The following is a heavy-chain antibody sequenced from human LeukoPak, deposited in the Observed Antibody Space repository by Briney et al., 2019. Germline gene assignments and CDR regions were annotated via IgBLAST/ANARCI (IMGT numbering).Heavy chain of an antibody. D-gene: IGHD6-19*01. CDR2: IIPIFGTA. CDR3: ARDGAVAGGDY. Sequence: ASVKVSRKASGGTFSSYAISWVRQAPGQGLEWMGGIIPIFGTANYAQKFQGRVTITADESTSTAYMELSSLRSEDTAVYYCARDGAVAGGDYWGQGTLVTVSS. V-gene: IGHV1-69*01. J-gene: IGHJ4*02. CDR1: GGTFSSYA.